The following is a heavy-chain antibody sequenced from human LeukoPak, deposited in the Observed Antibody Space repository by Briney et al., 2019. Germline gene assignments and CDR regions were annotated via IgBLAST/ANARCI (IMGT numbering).Heavy chain of an antibody. J-gene: IGHJ3*02. CDR2: ISSSSSYI. CDR3: ARHHITVVRGVIYLFARYDAFDI. D-gene: IGHD3-10*01. Sequence: GGSLRLSCAASGFTFSSYNMNWVRQAPGKGLEWVSSISSSSSYIYYADSVKGRFTISRDNAKNSLYLQMISLRAEDTAVYYCARHHITVVRGVIYLFARYDAFDIWGQGTMVTVSS. CDR1: GFTFSSYN. V-gene: IGHV3-21*01.